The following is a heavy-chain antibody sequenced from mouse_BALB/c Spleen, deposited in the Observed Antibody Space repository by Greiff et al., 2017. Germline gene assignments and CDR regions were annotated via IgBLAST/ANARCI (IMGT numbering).Heavy chain of an antibody. J-gene: IGHJ2*01. V-gene: IGHV5-6-3*01. CDR2: INSNGGST. Sequence: EVQRVESGGGLVQPGGSLKLSCAASGFTFSSYGMSWVRQTPDKRLELVATINSNGGSTYYPDSVKGRFTISRDNAKNTLYLQMSSLKSEDTAMYYCARDGLYWGQGTTLTVSS. CDR1: GFTFSSYG. CDR3: ARDGLY.